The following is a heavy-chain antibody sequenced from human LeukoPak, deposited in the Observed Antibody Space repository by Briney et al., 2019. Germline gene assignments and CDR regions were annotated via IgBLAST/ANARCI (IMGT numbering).Heavy chain of an antibody. D-gene: IGHD3-22*01. CDR3: AILPSYYYDSSGYRADYYMDV. CDR2: IYYSGST. J-gene: IGHJ6*03. Sequence: PSETLSLTCAVYGGSFSGYYWSWIRQHPGKGLEWIGYIYYSGSTYYNPSLKSRVTISVDTSKNQFSLKLSSVTAADTAVYYCAILPSYYYDSSGYRADYYMDVWGKGTTVTVSS. CDR1: GGSFSGYY. V-gene: IGHV4-31*11.